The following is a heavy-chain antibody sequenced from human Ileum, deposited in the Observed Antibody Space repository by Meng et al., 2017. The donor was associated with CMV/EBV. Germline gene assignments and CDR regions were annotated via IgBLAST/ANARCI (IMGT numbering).Heavy chain of an antibody. V-gene: IGHV4-59*02. Sequence: QVQLQESGPGPVKPSETLSLTCTVSGGSVSSNYWSWIRQPPRKGLEWIGYIYNSENTNYSPSLKSRVTISVDTSKNQFSLNLRSVTAADTAVYYCARRSAIMEPFDYWGQGTLVTVSS. CDR3: ARRSAIMEPFDY. J-gene: IGHJ4*02. CDR1: GGSVSSNY. CDR2: IYNSENT. D-gene: IGHD1-26*01.